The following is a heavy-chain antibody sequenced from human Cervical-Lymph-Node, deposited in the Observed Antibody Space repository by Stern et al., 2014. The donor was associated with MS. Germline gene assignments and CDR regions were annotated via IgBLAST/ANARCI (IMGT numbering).Heavy chain of an antibody. Sequence: QVQLQESGPGLLKPSETLSLTCTVSGASISSSINYWGWIRQPPGKGLVWVVIIYYSGTTYYNPSLKSRVTISVDTSKNQFSLKLTSVTATDTAVYYCARVPVDDNAFDIWGQGTMVTVSS. D-gene: IGHD3-22*01. J-gene: IGHJ3*02. V-gene: IGHV4-39*02. CDR3: ARVPVDDNAFDI. CDR1: GASISSSINY. CDR2: IYYSGTT.